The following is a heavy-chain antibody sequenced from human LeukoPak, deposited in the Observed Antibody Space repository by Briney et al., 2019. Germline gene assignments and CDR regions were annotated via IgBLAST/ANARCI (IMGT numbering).Heavy chain of an antibody. CDR2: IKSKTDGGTA. V-gene: IGHV3-15*01. CDR1: GFTFSNAW. CDR3: TTRYCSSTSCYRYDAFDI. Sequence: PGGSLRLSCAASGFTFSNAWMSWVRQAPGKGLEWVGRIKSKTDGGTADYAAPVKGRFTISRDDSKNMLYLQMNSLKTEDTAVYYCTTRYCSSTSCYRYDAFDIWGQGTMVTVSS. J-gene: IGHJ3*02. D-gene: IGHD2-2*02.